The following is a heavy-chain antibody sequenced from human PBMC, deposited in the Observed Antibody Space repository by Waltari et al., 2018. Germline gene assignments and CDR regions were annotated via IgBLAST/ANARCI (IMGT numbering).Heavy chain of an antibody. CDR3: ARDMGVVVPAAMTSTYYYYMDV. CDR2: IYTSGST. D-gene: IGHD2-2*01. J-gene: IGHJ6*03. CDR1: VGSISSGSYY. V-gene: IGHV4-61*02. Sequence: QVQLQESGPGLVKPSQTLSLTCPVSVGSISSGSYYWSWIRPPAGKGLEWIGRIYTSGSTNHNPSLKSRVTISVDKYKNQFDLKLSYVTAADTAVYYCARDMGVVVPAAMTSTYYYYMDVWGKGTTVTVSS.